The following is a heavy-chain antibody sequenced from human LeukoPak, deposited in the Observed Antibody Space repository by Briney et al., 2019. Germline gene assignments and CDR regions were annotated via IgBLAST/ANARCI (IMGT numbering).Heavy chain of an antibody. CDR2: IWFDGSNQ. CDR3: ARDDFAGDSSGYIDY. CDR1: GFIFSNYG. J-gene: IGHJ4*02. Sequence: GGSLRLPCAAPGFIFSNYGMHWVRQAPGKGLQCVAVIWFDGSNQYHADAVKGRFTISRDNSKNTLYLQRSSLRAEDTALYYCARDDFAGDSSGYIDYWGQGTLVTVSS. V-gene: IGHV3-33*01. D-gene: IGHD3-22*01.